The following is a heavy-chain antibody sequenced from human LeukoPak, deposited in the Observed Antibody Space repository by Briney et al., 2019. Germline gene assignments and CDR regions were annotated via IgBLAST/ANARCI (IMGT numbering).Heavy chain of an antibody. CDR2: VSTSGRT. CDR3: ARGDIVMGGGMNWFDP. V-gene: IGHV4-4*07. CDR1: GGTISSNC. J-gene: IGHJ5*02. Sequence: SSETLSVTCTVSGGTISSNCRRWVRQPAGKRLEWIGGVSTSGRTYYNPSLKSLVIMSAHTSKNQLSLKFASMTAADTAVYYCARGDIVMGGGMNWFDPWGQGALVTVSS. D-gene: IGHD2-21*01.